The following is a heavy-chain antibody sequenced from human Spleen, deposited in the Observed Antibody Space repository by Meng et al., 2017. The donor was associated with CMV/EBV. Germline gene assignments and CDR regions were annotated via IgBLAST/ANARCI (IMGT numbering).Heavy chain of an antibody. D-gene: IGHD1-26*01. CDR1: DGSFSGYY. V-gene: IGHV4-34*01. CDR2: INHSGST. CDR3: ARATPGGSYALDY. J-gene: IGHJ4*02. Sequence: AVYDGSFSGYYWSWIRQPPGKGLELIGEINHSGSTNYNPSLKSRVTISVDTSKNQFSLKLSSVTAADTAVYYCARATPGGSYALDYWGQGTLVTVSS.